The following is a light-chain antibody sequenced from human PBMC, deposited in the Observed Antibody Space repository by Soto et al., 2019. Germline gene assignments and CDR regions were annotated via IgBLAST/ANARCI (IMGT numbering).Light chain of an antibody. CDR1: QGVGGW. J-gene: IGKJ3*01. CDR3: QQTHSLPLS. CDR2: ATS. Sequence: IQMNQSPSSVSACVGDRVSMTCRASQGVGGWLAWYQQKPGKVPQLLIYATSSLHSGVPSRFSGSGSGTDFTLSISSLQPEDFATYYCQQTHSLPLSFGPGTKVDIK. V-gene: IGKV1-12*01.